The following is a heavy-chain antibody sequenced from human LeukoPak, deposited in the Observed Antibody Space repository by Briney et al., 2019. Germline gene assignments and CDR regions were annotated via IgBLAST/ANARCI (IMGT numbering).Heavy chain of an antibody. V-gene: IGHV4-34*01. Sequence: SETLSLTCAVYGGSFSGYYWSWIRQPPGKGLEWIGEINHSGSTNYNPSLKSRVTISVDTSKNQFSLKLSSVTAADTAVYYCARITYDILTGYGDAFDIWGQGTMVTVSS. J-gene: IGHJ3*02. CDR2: INHSGST. CDR1: GGSFSGYY. CDR3: ARITYDILTGYGDAFDI. D-gene: IGHD3-9*01.